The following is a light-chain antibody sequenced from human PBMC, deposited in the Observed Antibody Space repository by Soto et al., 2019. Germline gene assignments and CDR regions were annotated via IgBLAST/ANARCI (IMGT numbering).Light chain of an antibody. CDR3: QQYNSYS. J-gene: IGKJ1*01. CDR1: QSSSNW. CDR2: HAS. V-gene: IGKV1-5*01. Sequence: DSKRTQSPSARPASVGERVTMSCRASQSSSNWLAWYQQKPGTAPKVLIYHASNLHSGLPSRFSGSGSGTQSTLTIRTLQRDDFGTYYCQQYNSYSFRQGTKLDI.